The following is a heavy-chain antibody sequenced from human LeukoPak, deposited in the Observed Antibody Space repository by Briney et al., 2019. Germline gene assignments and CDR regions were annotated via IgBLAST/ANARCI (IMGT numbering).Heavy chain of an antibody. V-gene: IGHV1-2*02. CDR1: GYTFTGYY. CDR3: ARFPKGSSSSFDY. Sequence: ASVKVSCKASGYTFTGYYMHWVRQAPGQGLEWMGWINPNSGGTNYAQKFQGRVTMTRDTSISTAYMELSSLRSEDTAVYYCARFPKGSSSSFDYWGQGTLVTVSS. D-gene: IGHD6-6*01. CDR2: INPNSGGT. J-gene: IGHJ4*02.